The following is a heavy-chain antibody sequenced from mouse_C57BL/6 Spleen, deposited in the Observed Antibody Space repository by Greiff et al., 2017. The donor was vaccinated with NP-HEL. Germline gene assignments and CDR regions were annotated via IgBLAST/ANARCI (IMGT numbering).Heavy chain of an antibody. CDR3: ARFHYYGSSYDWYFDV. V-gene: IGHV5-17*01. Sequence: EVKLMESGGGLVKPGGSLKLSCAASGFTFSDYGMHWVRQAPEKGLEWVAYISSGSSTIYYADTVKGRFTISRDNAKNTLFLQMTSLRSEDTAMYYCARFHYYGSSYDWYFDVWGTGTTVTVSS. J-gene: IGHJ1*03. D-gene: IGHD1-1*01. CDR2: ISSGSSTI. CDR1: GFTFSDYG.